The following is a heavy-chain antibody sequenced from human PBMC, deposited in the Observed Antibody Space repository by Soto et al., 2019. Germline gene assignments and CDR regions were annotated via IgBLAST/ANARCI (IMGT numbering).Heavy chain of an antibody. CDR2: IIPIFGTA. Sequence: ASVKVSCKASGGTFSSYAISWVRQAPGQGLEWMGGIIPIFGTANYAQKFQGRVTITADESTSTAYMELSSLRSEDTAVYYCAGGVGSGWHYYYYGMDVWGQGTTVTVSS. CDR1: GGTFSSYA. CDR3: AGGVGSGWHYYYYGMDV. V-gene: IGHV1-69*13. J-gene: IGHJ6*02. D-gene: IGHD6-19*01.